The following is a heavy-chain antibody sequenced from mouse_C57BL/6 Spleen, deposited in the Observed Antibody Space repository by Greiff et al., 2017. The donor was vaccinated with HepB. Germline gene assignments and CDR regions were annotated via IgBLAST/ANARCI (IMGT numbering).Heavy chain of an antibody. CDR2: IDPSDSYT. CDR3: ARAGAYYSNYVGAMDY. CDR1: GYAFTNYL. D-gene: IGHD2-5*01. V-gene: IGHV1-50*01. J-gene: IGHJ4*01. Sequence: QVQLQQSGAELVRPGTSVKVSCKASGYAFTNYLIEWVKQRPGQGLEWIGEIDPSDSYTNYNQKFKGKATLTVDTSSSTAYMQLSSLTSEDSAVYYCARAGAYYSNYVGAMDYWGQGTSVTVSS.